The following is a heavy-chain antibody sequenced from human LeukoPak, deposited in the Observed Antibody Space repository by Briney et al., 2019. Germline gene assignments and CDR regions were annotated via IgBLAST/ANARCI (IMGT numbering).Heavy chain of an antibody. Sequence: PSETLSLTCTVSGDSIGTYYWSWIRQPPGQGLEWIAYIDYRGSTTYNPSLRSRVTISVDTSRNQISLRLSSVTAADTAVYYCAREMRSGWYYFDYWGQGTLVTVSS. V-gene: IGHV4-59*01. J-gene: IGHJ4*02. D-gene: IGHD2-8*01. CDR1: GDSIGTYY. CDR3: AREMRSGWYYFDY. CDR2: IDYRGST.